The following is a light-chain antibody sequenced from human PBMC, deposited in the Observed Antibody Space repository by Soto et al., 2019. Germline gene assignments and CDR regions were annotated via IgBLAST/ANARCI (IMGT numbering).Light chain of an antibody. Sequence: QSALTQPASVSGSPGQSITISCTGTSTEVGSYNYVCSVPQYPGKAPKHRIYDVTSRPSGISNRFSVCKSGTTASLTISGLQPEDEADDYCSSYKTRVALGVRFCGGTKVTVL. CDR1: STEVGSYNY. J-gene: IGLJ2*01. CDR2: DVT. CDR3: SSYKTRVALGVR. V-gene: IGLV2-14*03.